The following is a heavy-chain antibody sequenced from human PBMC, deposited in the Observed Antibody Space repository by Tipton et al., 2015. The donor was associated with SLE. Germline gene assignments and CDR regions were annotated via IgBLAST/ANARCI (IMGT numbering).Heavy chain of an antibody. CDR3: AKVRAAVGDAFDI. Sequence: SLRLSCAASGFTFSTYAMHWVRQAPGKGLEWVALISYDGSNEYYADSVKGRFTISRDNSKNTLSLQMNSLRAEDTAVYYCAKVRAAVGDAFDIWGQGTMVTVSS. J-gene: IGHJ3*02. CDR2: ISYDGSNE. CDR1: GFTFSTYA. V-gene: IGHV3-30-3*01. D-gene: IGHD6-13*01.